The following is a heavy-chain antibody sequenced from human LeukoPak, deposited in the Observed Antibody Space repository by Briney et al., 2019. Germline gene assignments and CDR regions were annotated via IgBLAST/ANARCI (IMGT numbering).Heavy chain of an antibody. CDR2: IYESGTT. J-gene: IGHJ4*02. CDR3: ARGAWATRLGS. Sequence: SETLSLTCAVYGESLNSYYWSWVRQPPGEGLEWIGEIYESGTTEYNPSLKSRVTISMAPSKQQFSLSLSSVPAADTAVYYCARGAWATRLGSWGLGTPVIVSS. CDR1: GESLNSYY. D-gene: IGHD2-15*01. V-gene: IGHV4-34*01.